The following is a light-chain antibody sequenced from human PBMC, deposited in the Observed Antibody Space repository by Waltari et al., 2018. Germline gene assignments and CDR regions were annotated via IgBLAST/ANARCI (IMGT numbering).Light chain of an antibody. J-gene: IGLJ3*02. Sequence: QSALTQLASVSGSPGQSITISCTGTSSDVGGYNYVSWYQHHPGKVPKLLIFDVSHRPSGVSNRFSGSKSGNTASLTISGLQAEDESDYYCCSFTSRSTWVFGGGTKLTVL. CDR2: DVS. CDR1: SSDVGGYNY. CDR3: CSFTSRSTWV. V-gene: IGLV2-14*03.